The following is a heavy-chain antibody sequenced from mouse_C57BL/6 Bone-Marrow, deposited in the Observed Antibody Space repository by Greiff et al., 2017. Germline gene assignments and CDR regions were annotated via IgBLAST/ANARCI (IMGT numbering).Heavy chain of an antibody. V-gene: IGHV1-64*01. Sequence: QVQLQQPGAELVKPGASVKLSCKASGYTFTNYWMHWVKQRPGQGLEWIGMMHPNGGSPDYNEKFKSEATLSVDKSSRTAYMEHSSLTAEDSAVYYCSISYDYDDYTMDNWGQGTAVTVTS. CDR3: SISYDYDDYTMDN. CDR2: MHPNGGSP. CDR1: GYTFTNYW. D-gene: IGHD2-4*01. J-gene: IGHJ4*01.